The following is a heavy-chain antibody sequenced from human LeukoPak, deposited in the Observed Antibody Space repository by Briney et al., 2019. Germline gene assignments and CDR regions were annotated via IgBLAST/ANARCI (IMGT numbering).Heavy chain of an antibody. CDR2: ITYDGKVQ. Sequence: GGSLRLSCAPSGFAFRTYSMHWVRPAPSKCLEWLAVITYDGKVQHYADSVKGQFTVSRDNSKKTLYLQMISLRPEDTAFYYCAREERVGAAYYLDAWGRGTLVTVSS. CDR3: AREERVGAAYYLDA. D-gene: IGHD2-15*01. V-gene: IGHV3-30*04. J-gene: IGHJ4*02. CDR1: GFAFRTYS.